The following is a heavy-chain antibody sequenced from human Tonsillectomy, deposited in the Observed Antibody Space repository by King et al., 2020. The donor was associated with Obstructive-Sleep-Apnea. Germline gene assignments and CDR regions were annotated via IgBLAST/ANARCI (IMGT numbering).Heavy chain of an antibody. D-gene: IGHD6-13*01. V-gene: IGHV2-5*02. CDR2: LSWDDDK. Sequence: TLKESGPTLVKPTQTLTLTCTFSGFSLSTTGVGVGWIRQPPGKALEGLALLSWDDDKRYRSSLKTRLTITKDTPKNPVVLTMTNMDPVDTATYYCAHRPAQLAFDYWGQGTLVTVSS. J-gene: IGHJ4*02. CDR3: AHRPAQLAFDY. CDR1: GFSLSTTGVG.